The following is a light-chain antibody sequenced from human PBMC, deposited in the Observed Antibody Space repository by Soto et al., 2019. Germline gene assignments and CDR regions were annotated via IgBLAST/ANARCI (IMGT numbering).Light chain of an antibody. CDR1: SSDVGGHNY. V-gene: IGLV2-8*01. CDR3: SSTAGNNNLV. CDR2: EVS. J-gene: IGLJ3*02. Sequence: QSVLTQSPSASGSPGQSVTISCTGTSSDVGGHNYVSWYQHHPGKAPKLIIYEVSKRPSGVPDRFSGSKSGNTASLTVSGLQAEDEAVYHCSSTAGNNNLVFGGGTKLTVL.